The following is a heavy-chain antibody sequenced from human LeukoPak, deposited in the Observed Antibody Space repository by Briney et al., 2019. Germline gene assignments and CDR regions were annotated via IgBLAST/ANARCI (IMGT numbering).Heavy chain of an antibody. J-gene: IGHJ3*02. CDR3: VVAGSSGSDAFDI. Sequence: GGSLRLSCAASGFTFSSYAMHWVRQAPGKGLEWVAVISYDGSNKYYADSVKGRFTVSRDNSKNTLYLQMNSLRAEDTAVYYCVVAGSSGSDAFDIWGQGTMVTVSS. CDR2: ISYDGSNK. D-gene: IGHD3-22*01. CDR1: GFTFSSYA. V-gene: IGHV3-30-3*01.